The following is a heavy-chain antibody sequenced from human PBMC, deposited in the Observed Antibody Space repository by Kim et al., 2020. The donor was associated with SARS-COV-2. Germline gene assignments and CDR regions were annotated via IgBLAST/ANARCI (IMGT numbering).Heavy chain of an antibody. J-gene: IGHJ6*02. CDR3: AKERSVGEYTYYYGMDV. CDR1: GFTFSSYG. CDR2: ISYDGSNK. D-gene: IGHD3-10*01. Sequence: GTLRLSCAASGFTFSSYGMHWVRQAPGKGLEWVAVISYDGSNKYYADSVKGRFTISRDNSKNTLYLQMNSLRAEDTAVYYCAKERSVGEYTYYYGMDVWGQGTTVTVSS. V-gene: IGHV3-30*18.